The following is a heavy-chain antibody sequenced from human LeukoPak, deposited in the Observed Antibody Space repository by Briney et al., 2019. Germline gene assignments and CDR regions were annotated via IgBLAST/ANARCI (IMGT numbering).Heavy chain of an antibody. Sequence: GGSLRLSCAASGFTFSSYEMNWVRQAPGKGLEWDSYISSSGSTIYYADSVKGRFTTSRDNAKNSLYLQMNSLRAEDTAVYYCARGRDGYKNWGQGTLVTVSS. CDR1: GFTFSSYE. V-gene: IGHV3-48*03. CDR3: ARGRDGYKN. D-gene: IGHD5-24*01. CDR2: ISSSGSTI. J-gene: IGHJ4*02.